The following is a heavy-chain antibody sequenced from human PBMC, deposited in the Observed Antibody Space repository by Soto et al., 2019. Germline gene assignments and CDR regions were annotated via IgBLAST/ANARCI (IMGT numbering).Heavy chain of an antibody. CDR1: GFTFSSYA. D-gene: IGHD3-3*01. J-gene: IGHJ4*02. CDR3: ARDYDFWNGVDY. CDR2: ISYDGSNK. V-gene: IGHV3-30-3*01. Sequence: QVQLVESGGGVVQPGRSLRLSCAASGFTFSSYAMHWVRQAPGKGLEWVAVISYDGSNKYYADSVKGRFTISRDNSKNTLYLQMNSLRAEDTAVYYCARDYDFWNGVDYWGQGTLVTVSS.